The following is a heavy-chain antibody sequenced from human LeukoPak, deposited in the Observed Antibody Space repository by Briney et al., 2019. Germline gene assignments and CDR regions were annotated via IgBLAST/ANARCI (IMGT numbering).Heavy chain of an antibody. J-gene: IGHJ6*04. Sequence: GRSLRLSCAASGFTFDDYAMHWVRQAPGKGLEWVSGISWNSGSIGYADSVKGRFTISRDNAKNSLYLQMNSLRAEDTAVYYCAKEIGYTPREMDVWGKGTTVTVSS. CDR2: ISWNSGSI. CDR1: GFTFDDYA. D-gene: IGHD1-1*01. V-gene: IGHV3-9*01. CDR3: AKEIGYTPREMDV.